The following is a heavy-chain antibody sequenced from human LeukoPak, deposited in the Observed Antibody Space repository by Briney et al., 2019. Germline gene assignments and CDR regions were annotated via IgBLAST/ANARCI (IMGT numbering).Heavy chain of an antibody. CDR2: ISAYNGNT. Sequence: ASVKVSCKSSGYTFTSYGISWVRQPPGQGLEWMGWISAYNGNTNYAQKLQGRVTMTTDTSTSTAYMELRSLRSDDTAVYYWARVRYGGSYWVYYFDYWGQGTLVTVSS. D-gene: IGHD1-26*01. CDR3: ARVRYGGSYWVYYFDY. J-gene: IGHJ4*02. CDR1: GYTFTSYG. V-gene: IGHV1-18*01.